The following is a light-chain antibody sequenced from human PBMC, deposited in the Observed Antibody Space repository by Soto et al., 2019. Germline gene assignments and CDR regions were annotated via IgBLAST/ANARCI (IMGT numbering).Light chain of an antibody. CDR2: SAS. Sequence: EIVLTQSPGTLSLSPGERATLSCGTSQSISSLYLAWYQQKPGQAPSLLMYSASSRATGIPDRFSGSGSGTDFTLTISRLEPEDFAVYYCQQYGSSPLTFGGGTKVDIK. CDR3: QQYGSSPLT. CDR1: QSISSLY. V-gene: IGKV3-20*01. J-gene: IGKJ4*01.